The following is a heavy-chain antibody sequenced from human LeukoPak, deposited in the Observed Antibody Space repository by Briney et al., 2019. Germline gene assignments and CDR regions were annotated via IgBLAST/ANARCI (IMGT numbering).Heavy chain of an antibody. J-gene: IGHJ4*02. V-gene: IGHV4-59*12. CDR2: IYYSGST. Sequence: SETLSLTCTVSGGSISSYYWSWIRQPPGKGLEWIGYIYYSGSTSYNPSLKSRVTISVDTSKNQFSLKLSSVTAADTAVYYCARDDSSGYYYYWGQGTLVTVSS. D-gene: IGHD3-22*01. CDR1: GGSISSYY. CDR3: ARDDSSGYYYY.